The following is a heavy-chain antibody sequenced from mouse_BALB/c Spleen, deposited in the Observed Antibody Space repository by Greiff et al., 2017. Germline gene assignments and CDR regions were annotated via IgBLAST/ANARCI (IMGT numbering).Heavy chain of an antibody. CDR2: INPSTGYT. V-gene: IGHV1-7*01. CDR3: ARARGGSGFAY. J-gene: IGHJ3*01. Sequence: QVQLKESGAELAKPGASVKMSCKASGYTFTSYWMHWVKQRPGQGLEWIGYINPSTGYTEYNQKFKDKATLTADKSSSTAYMQLSSLTSEDSAVYYCARARGGSGFAYWGQGTLGTVSA. CDR1: GYTFTSYW.